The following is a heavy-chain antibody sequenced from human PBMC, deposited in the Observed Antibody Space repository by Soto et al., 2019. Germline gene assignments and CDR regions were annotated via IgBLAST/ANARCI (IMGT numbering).Heavy chain of an antibody. Sequence: SETLSLTCAVYGGSFSGYYWSWIRQPPGKGLEWIGEINHSGSTNYNPSLKSRLTISVDTSKNQFSLKLSSVTAADTAVYYCARSGSYDFWSGYFRGYYGMDVWGQGTTVTVSS. CDR1: GGSFSGYY. J-gene: IGHJ6*02. D-gene: IGHD3-3*01. CDR2: INHSGST. V-gene: IGHV4-34*01. CDR3: ARSGSYDFWSGYFRGYYGMDV.